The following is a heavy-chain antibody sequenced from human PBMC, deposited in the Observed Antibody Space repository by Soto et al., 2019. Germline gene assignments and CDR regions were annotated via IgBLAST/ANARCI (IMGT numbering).Heavy chain of an antibody. CDR1: GFTFNNHW. Sequence: EVQLVESGGALVQPGGSLRLSCAVSGFTFNNHWMSWVRQAPGKGLEWVANIKQDGNEKYYVDSVKGRFTISRDNAKNSLYLQMNSLRAEDTAVYYCTRITSLAGVYWGQGTLVTVSS. D-gene: IGHD3-10*01. CDR3: TRITSLAGVY. J-gene: IGHJ4*02. CDR2: IKQDGNEK. V-gene: IGHV3-7*05.